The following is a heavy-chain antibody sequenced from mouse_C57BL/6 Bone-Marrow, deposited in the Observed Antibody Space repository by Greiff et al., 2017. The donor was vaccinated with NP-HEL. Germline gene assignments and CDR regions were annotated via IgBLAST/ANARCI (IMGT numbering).Heavy chain of an antibody. CDR2: IRNKANGYTT. CDR1: GFTFTDYY. V-gene: IGHV7-3*01. Sequence: EVKLVESGGGLVQPGGSLSLSCAASGFTFTDYYMSWVRQPPGKALEWLGFIRNKANGYTTEYSASEKGRFTISRDNSQSILYLQMNALRAEDSATYYCARGRRVAYWGQGTLVTVSA. CDR3: ARGRRVAY. J-gene: IGHJ3*01. D-gene: IGHD2-12*01.